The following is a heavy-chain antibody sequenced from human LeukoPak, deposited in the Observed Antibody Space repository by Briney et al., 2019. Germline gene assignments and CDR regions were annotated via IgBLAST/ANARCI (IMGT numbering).Heavy chain of an antibody. CDR2: IIPIFGTA. Sequence: GASVKVSCKASGGTFSSYAISWVRQAPGQGLEWMGGIIPIFGTANYAQKFQGRVTITADESTSTAYMELSSLRSEDTAVYYCARAFYYCDSSYFDYWGQGTLVTVSS. D-gene: IGHD3-22*01. CDR3: ARAFYYCDSSYFDY. V-gene: IGHV1-69*13. CDR1: GGTFSSYA. J-gene: IGHJ4*02.